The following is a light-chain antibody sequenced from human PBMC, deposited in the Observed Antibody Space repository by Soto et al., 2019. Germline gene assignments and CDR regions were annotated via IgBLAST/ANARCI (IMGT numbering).Light chain of an antibody. Sequence: EIVLTQSPATLSLSPGERATLSCRASQRISGYLGWYQQKPGQAPRLLIYDASNRATGIPVRFSGSGSGTEYTLTITNLEPEDFAIYYCQQRSNWPWTFGQGTKVDIK. CDR3: QQRSNWPWT. J-gene: IGKJ1*01. CDR1: QRISGY. CDR2: DAS. V-gene: IGKV3-11*01.